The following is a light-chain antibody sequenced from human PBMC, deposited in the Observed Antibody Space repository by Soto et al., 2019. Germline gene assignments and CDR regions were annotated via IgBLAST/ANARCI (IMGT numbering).Light chain of an antibody. V-gene: IGLV2-14*01. J-gene: IGLJ1*01. CDR2: ELS. CDR3: YAYTVSTTGL. Sequence: QSALTQPASVSGAPGQPITISCTGSSSDVGGYNTVSWYQQVPGKAPKLIIYELSNRPSGVSNRFSGSKSGTTASLTISGLRAEDEADYYCYAYTVSTTGLFGTGTKLTVL. CDR1: SSDVGGYNT.